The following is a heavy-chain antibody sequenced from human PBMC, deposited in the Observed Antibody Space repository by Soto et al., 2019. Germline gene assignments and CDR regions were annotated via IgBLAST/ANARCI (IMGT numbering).Heavy chain of an antibody. J-gene: IGHJ6*02. CDR1: GFTFSSYG. D-gene: IGHD4-4*01. CDR2: IWYDGSNK. Sequence: PGGSLRLSCAASGFTFSSYGMHWVRQAPGKGLEWVAVIWYDGSNKYYADSVKGRFTISRDNSKNTLYLQMNSLRAEDTAVYYCAKDLVGAYSNYALITSQLRYYYYGMDVWGQGTTVTVSS. CDR3: AKDLVGAYSNYALITSQLRYYYYGMDV. V-gene: IGHV3-33*06.